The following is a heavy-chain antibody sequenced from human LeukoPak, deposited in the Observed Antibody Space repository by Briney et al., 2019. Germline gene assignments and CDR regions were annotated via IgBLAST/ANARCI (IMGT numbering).Heavy chain of an antibody. Sequence: ASVKVSCKAFGYTFTRYYMHWVRQAPGQGPEWMGVIGPSGGSTTYAQKFQGRVTLTRDMSTSTDYLELSSLRSEDTAVYYCARTYYYGSGRYFDYWGQGTLVTVSS. CDR2: IGPSGGST. J-gene: IGHJ4*02. CDR3: ARTYYYGSGRYFDY. CDR1: GYTFTRYY. V-gene: IGHV1-46*01. D-gene: IGHD3-10*01.